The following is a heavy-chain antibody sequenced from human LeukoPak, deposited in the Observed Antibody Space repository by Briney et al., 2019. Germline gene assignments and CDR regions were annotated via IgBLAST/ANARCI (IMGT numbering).Heavy chain of an antibody. CDR1: GYSFTSYW. V-gene: IGHV5-51*01. J-gene: IGHJ5*02. Sequence: GESLKISCKGSGYSFTSYWIGWVRQMAGKGLEWLGVIYPGDCDTRYSPSFQGQVTISADKSISTAYLQWSSLKASDTAMYYCARQSDVDTAMVSENWFDPWGQGTLVTVSS. CDR3: ARQSDVDTAMVSENWFDP. D-gene: IGHD5-18*01. CDR2: IYPGDCDT.